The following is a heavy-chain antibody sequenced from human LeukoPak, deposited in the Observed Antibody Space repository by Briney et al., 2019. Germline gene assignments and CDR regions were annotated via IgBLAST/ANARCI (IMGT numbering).Heavy chain of an antibody. Sequence: GESLKISCKGSGYRFTNYWIGWVRQVPGKGLEWMGIIYPGDSETRYSPSFQGQVTISADKSISTAYLQWSSLKASDTAMYYCARHPRYITIFGVVIVDAFDIWGQGTMVTVSS. J-gene: IGHJ3*02. V-gene: IGHV5-51*01. D-gene: IGHD3-3*01. CDR1: GYRFTNYW. CDR2: IYPGDSET. CDR3: ARHPRYITIFGVVIVDAFDI.